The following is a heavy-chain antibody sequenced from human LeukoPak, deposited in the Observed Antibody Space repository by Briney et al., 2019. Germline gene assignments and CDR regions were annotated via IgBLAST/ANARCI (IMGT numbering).Heavy chain of an antibody. V-gene: IGHV1-46*01. D-gene: IGHD2-15*01. Sequence: ASVKVSCKASGYTFTSYYMHWVRQAPGQGLEWMRIINPSGGSTSYAQKFQGRVTMTRDTSTSTVYMELSSLRSEDTAVHYCAREYCSGGSCYQGGYFDYWGQGTLVTVSS. CDR1: GYTFTSYY. J-gene: IGHJ4*02. CDR3: AREYCSGGSCYQGGYFDY. CDR2: INPSGGST.